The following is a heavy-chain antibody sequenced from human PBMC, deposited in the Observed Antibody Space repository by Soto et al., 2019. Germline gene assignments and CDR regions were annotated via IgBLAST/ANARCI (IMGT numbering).Heavy chain of an antibody. V-gene: IGHV4-39*01. Sequence: PSETLSLTCTVSGGSISSSSYYWGWIRQPPGKGLEWIGSIYYSGSTYYNPSLKSRVTISVDTSKNQFSLKLSSVTAADTAVYYCASGAQIAVAGKFDYWGQGTLITVSS. J-gene: IGHJ4*02. CDR3: ASGAQIAVAGKFDY. D-gene: IGHD6-19*01. CDR2: IYYSGST. CDR1: GGSISSSSYY.